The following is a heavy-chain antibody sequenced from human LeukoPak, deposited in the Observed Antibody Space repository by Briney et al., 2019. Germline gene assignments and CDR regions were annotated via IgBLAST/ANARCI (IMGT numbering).Heavy chain of an antibody. CDR3: ARGGYYDILTGYYTVGDFDY. J-gene: IGHJ4*02. CDR2: IYYSGTT. V-gene: IGHV4-59*01. D-gene: IGHD3-9*01. CDR1: GGSISTYY. Sequence: SETLSLTCTVSGGSISTYYWNWIRQPPGKGLEWIGYIYYSGTTNYNPSLKSRVSMSVDTSKNQFSLKLSSVTAADTAVYYCARGGYYDILTGYYTVGDFDYWGQGTLVTVSS.